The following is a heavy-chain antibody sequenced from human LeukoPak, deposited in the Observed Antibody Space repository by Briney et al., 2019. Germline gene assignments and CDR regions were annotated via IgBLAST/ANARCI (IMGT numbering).Heavy chain of an antibody. CDR1: GGSISSYY. CDR2: IYYSGST. V-gene: IGHV4-59*01. CDR3: ARVGVGYDSSGYYPFDY. D-gene: IGHD3-22*01. Sequence: SETLSLTCTVSGGSISSYYWSWIQQPPGKGLEWIGYIYYSGSTNYNPSLKSRVTISVDTSKNQFSLKLSSVTAADTAVYYCARVGVGYDSSGYYPFDYWGQGTLVTVSS. J-gene: IGHJ4*02.